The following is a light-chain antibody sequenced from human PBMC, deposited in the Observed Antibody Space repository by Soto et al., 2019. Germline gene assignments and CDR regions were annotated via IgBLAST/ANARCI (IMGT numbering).Light chain of an antibody. CDR1: QSVSNNY. V-gene: IGKV3-20*01. CDR3: QQYGSSPFT. CDR2: GAS. Sequence: VLTQSPGTLSLSPGERATLSCRASQSVSNNYLAWYQQKPGQAPRLLIYGASSRATGIPDTFSGSGSGTDFTLTISTLEPEDFAVYYCQQYGSSPFTFGPGTKVDIK. J-gene: IGKJ3*01.